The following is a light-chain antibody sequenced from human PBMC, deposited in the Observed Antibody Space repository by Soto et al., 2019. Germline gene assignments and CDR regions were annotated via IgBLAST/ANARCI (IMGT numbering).Light chain of an antibody. V-gene: IGKV3-20*01. CDR2: GAS. CDR3: QQYCTSPAFS. J-gene: IGKJ3*01. CDR1: QSLSSY. Sequence: EIVLTQSPGTLSLSPGERATLSCRASQSLSSYLAWYQQKPGQAPRLLIYGASSRATGIPDRFSGSGSGTDFTLTISRLEPEYFAVYYCQQYCTSPAFSFGPGTKVDIK.